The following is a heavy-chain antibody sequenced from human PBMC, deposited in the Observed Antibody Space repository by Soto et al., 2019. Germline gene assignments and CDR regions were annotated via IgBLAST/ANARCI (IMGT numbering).Heavy chain of an antibody. CDR1: GYTFTSYG. D-gene: IGHD6-13*01. CDR3: ARKYSSSWYYYYGMDV. CDR2: INPNSGGT. J-gene: IGHJ6*02. V-gene: IGHV1-18*04. Sequence: ASVKVSCKASGYTFTSYGINWVRQAPGQGLEWMGWINPNSGGTNYAQKFQGRVTMTTDTSTSTAYMELRSLRSDDTAVYYCARKYSSSWYYYYGMDVWGQGTTVTVSS.